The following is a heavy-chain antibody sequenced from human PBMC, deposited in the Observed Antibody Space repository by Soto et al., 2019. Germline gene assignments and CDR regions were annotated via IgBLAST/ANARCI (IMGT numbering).Heavy chain of an antibody. J-gene: IGHJ5*02. CDR1: GGTFSSYT. V-gene: IGHV1-69*08. Sequence: QVQLVQSGAEVKKPGSSVKVSCKASGGTFSSYTISWVRQAPGQGLEWMGRIIPILGIANYAQKFQDRVTITADKSTSTAYMELSSLRSEDTAVYYCERDTKKGGCGGNNWFDPWGQGTLVTVSS. CDR2: IIPILGIA. D-gene: IGHD2-21*01. CDR3: ERDTKKGGCGGNNWFDP.